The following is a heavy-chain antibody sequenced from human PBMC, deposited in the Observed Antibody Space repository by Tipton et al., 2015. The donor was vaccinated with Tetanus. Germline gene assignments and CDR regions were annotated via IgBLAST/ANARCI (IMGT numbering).Heavy chain of an antibody. CDR1: GYSISSGYY. CDR2: IYHSGST. D-gene: IGHD3-10*01. Sequence: TLSLTCAVSGYSISSGYYWGWIRQPPGKGLEWIGSIYHSGSTYYNPSLKSRVTISVDTSKNQFSLKLSSVTAADTAVYYCARGTGYGSAQTDYWGQGTLVTVSS. J-gene: IGHJ4*02. CDR3: ARGTGYGSAQTDY. V-gene: IGHV4-38-2*01.